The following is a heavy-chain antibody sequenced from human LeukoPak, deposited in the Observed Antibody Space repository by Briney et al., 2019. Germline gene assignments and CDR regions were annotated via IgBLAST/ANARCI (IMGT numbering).Heavy chain of an antibody. CDR1: GYTFTNYG. V-gene: IGHV1-18*01. J-gene: IGHJ3*02. D-gene: IGHD3-9*01. Sequence: ASVKVSCKASGYTFTNYGISWVRQAPGQGLKWMGWISAFNGNTNYAQNLQGRVTMTTDTSTSTAYMELRSLRSDDTAVYYCARDGGDYDILTGYYPRAKEAFDIWGQGTMVTVSS. CDR3: ARDGGDYDILTGYYPRAKEAFDI. CDR2: ISAFNGNT.